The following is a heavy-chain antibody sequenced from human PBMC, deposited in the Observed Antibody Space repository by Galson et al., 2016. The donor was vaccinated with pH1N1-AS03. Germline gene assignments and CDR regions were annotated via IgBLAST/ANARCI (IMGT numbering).Heavy chain of an antibody. J-gene: IGHJ4*02. V-gene: IGHV3-11*01. CDR3: ARGFLEWPYYFDY. D-gene: IGHD3-3*01. CDR1: GFTFGDYC. Sequence: SLRLSCAVSGFTFGDYCMTWVRQTPGKGLEWISYISSSGSTKYYADSVEGRFTISRDNAKNSLFLQMNYLTAEDTAIYYCARGFLEWPYYFDYWGQGTLVTVSS. CDR2: ISSSGSTK.